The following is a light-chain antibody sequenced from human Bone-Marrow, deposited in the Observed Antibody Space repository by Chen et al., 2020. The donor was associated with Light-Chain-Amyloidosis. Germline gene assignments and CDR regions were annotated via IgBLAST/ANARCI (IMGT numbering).Light chain of an antibody. CDR1: SSNIGKNH. V-gene: IGLV1-47*01. CDR3: AAWDDSLTGPV. Sequence: QSILIQPPSASGTAGQWVTMSCSGTSSNIGKNHVYWYQQFPGMAPKRLIYVSDQRSSGVPDRFSASKSGISASLAINGLRSEDEADYYCAAWDDSLTGPVFGGGTKLTVL. J-gene: IGLJ3*02. CDR2: VSD.